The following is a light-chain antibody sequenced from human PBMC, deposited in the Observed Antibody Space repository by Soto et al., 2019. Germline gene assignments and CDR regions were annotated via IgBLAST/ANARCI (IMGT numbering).Light chain of an antibody. Sequence: AIQLTQSPSSLSASVGDRVTITCRASQDISSSLAWYQQKAGKAPKLLIYGASILQSGVPSGFSGSGFGTDFTLTISCLQSEDFATYYCQQYYSYPRTFGQGTQVDIK. CDR2: GAS. V-gene: IGKV1-13*02. CDR1: QDISSS. CDR3: QQYYSYPRT. J-gene: IGKJ1*01.